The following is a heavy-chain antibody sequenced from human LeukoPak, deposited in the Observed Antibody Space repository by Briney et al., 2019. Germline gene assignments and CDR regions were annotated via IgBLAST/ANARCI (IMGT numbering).Heavy chain of an antibody. CDR2: IYSGGST. CDR3: ARVYRQQLGRAFDI. J-gene: IGHJ3*02. D-gene: IGHD6-13*01. V-gene: IGHV3-53*01. CDR1: GFTVSSNY. Sequence: GGSLRLSCAASGFTVSSNYMSWVRQAPGKGLEWVSVIYSGGSTYYADSVKGRFTTSRDNSKNTLYLQMNSLRAEDTAVYYCARVYRQQLGRAFDIWGQGTMVTVSS.